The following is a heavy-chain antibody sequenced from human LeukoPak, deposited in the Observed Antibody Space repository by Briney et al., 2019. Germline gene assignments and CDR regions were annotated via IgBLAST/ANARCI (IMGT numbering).Heavy chain of an antibody. CDR1: GFTFSTYS. CDR3: ARDRGGGYDFDY. CDR2: ISSGSSTI. Sequence: GESLRLSRAASGFTFSTYSMSWVRQAPGKGLECVSYISSGSSTIYYADSVKGPFTISRDNAKNSLYLQMDSLRDEDTAVYSCARDRGGGYDFDYWGQGTLVTVSS. D-gene: IGHD5-12*01. J-gene: IGHJ4*02. V-gene: IGHV3-48*02.